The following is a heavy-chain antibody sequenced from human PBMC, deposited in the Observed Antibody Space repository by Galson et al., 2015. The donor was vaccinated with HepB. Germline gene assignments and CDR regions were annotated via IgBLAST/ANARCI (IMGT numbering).Heavy chain of an antibody. CDR1: GFTFSDYY. J-gene: IGHJ6*02. CDR2: ISSSGSTI. CDR3: AGLDNYYYYGMDV. Sequence: SLRLSCAASGFTFSDYYMSWIRQAPGKGLEWVSYISSSGSTIYYADSVKGRFTISRDNAKNSLYLQMNSLRAEDTAVYYCAGLDNYYYYGMDVWGQGTTVTVSS. D-gene: IGHD3-9*01. V-gene: IGHV3-11*01.